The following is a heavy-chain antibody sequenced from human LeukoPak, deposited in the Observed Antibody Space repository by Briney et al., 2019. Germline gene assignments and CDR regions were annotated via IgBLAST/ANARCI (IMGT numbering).Heavy chain of an antibody. J-gene: IGHJ4*02. CDR1: GGTFSSYA. Sequence: SVKVSCKASGGTFSSYAISWVRQAPGQGLEWMGGIIPIFGTANYAQKFQGRVTITADESTSTAYMELSSLRSEDTAVYYCARTADRNTVTTFDYWGQGTLVTVSS. D-gene: IGHD4-11*01. CDR2: IIPIFGTA. CDR3: ARTADRNTVTTFDY. V-gene: IGHV1-69*01.